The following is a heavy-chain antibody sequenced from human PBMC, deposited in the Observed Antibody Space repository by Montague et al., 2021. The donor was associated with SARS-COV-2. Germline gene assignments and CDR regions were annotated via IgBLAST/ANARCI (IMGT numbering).Heavy chain of an antibody. CDR3: ARLRDGVVPSPILGVGPYYSYYFIDV. Sequence: SETLSLTCAVYGGSFSGYHWNWIRQPPGKGLGWIGEINHGGITNYNPSLKSRLTISADTSKNQFSLKLTSVAAADTAVYYCARLRDGVVPSPILGVGPYYSYYFIDVWGKGTTVTASS. J-gene: IGHJ6*03. CDR2: INHGGIT. CDR1: GGSFSGYH. V-gene: IGHV4-34*01. D-gene: IGHD3-10*01.